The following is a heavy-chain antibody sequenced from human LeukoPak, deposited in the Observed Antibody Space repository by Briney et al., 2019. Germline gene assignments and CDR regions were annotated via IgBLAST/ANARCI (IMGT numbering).Heavy chain of an antibody. V-gene: IGHV4-30-2*01. CDR2: IYQGGST. J-gene: IGHJ4*02. D-gene: IGHD1-1*01. CDR1: GDSISSGGYY. Sequence: SETLSLTCTVSGDSISSGGYYWNWIRQPPGKGLEWIGYIYQGGSTYYNPSLKSRVTISVDRSKNQFSLKLSSVTAADTAVYYCARDNNWNDNYWGQGTLVTVSS. CDR3: ARDNNWNDNY.